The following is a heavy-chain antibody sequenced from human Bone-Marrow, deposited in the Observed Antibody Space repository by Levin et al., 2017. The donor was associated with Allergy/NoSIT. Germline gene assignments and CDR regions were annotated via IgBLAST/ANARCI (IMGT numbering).Heavy chain of an antibody. D-gene: IGHD5-12*01. CDR1: GFTFSSYA. V-gene: IGHV3-23*01. CDR3: ATRGHSGYDTYYYGMDV. CDR2: ISGSGGTT. Sequence: PGESLKISCAASGFTFSSYAMSWVRQAPGKGLEWVSAISGSGGTTYYADSVKGRFTISRDNSKNTLYLQMNSLRAEDTAAYYCATRGHSGYDTYYYGMDVWGQGTTVTVSS. J-gene: IGHJ6*02.